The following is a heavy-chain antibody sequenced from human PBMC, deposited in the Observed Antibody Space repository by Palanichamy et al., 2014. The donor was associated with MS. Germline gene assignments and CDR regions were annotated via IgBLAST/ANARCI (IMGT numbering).Heavy chain of an antibody. CDR2: ST. V-gene: IGHV4-39*07. CDR3: ARGYGSSGYYYY. Sequence: STYYNPSLKSRVTISVDTSKNQFSLKLSSVTAADTAVYYCARGYGSSGYYYYWSQGTLVTVSS. D-gene: IGHD3-22*01. J-gene: IGHJ4*02.